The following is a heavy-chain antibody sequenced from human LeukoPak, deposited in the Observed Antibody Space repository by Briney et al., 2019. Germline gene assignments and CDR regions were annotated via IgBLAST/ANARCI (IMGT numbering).Heavy chain of an antibody. V-gene: IGHV4-39*07. CDR3: ARAGPLYGSGSLYYYYYGMDV. J-gene: IGHJ6*02. CDR1: GGSISSSSYY. Sequence: SETLSLTCTVSGGSISSSSYYWGWIRQPPGKGLEWIGSIYYSGSTYYNPSLKSRVTISVDTSKNQFSLKLSSVTAADTAVYYCARAGPLYGSGSLYYYYYGMDVWGQGTTVTVSS. CDR2: IYYSGST. D-gene: IGHD3-10*01.